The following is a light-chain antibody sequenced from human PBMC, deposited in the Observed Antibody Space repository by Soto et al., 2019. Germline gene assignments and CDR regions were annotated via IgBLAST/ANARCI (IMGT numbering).Light chain of an antibody. Sequence: IQMTQSASTLSASVADRVTITCRASQSVSDWLAWYQQKPGKAPKLLIYAASTLQSGVPSRFSGSGSGTDFTLTISCLQSEDFATYYCQQYYSYPPTFGPGTKVDIK. CDR1: QSVSDW. J-gene: IGKJ3*01. V-gene: IGKV1-5*01. CDR2: AAS. CDR3: QQYYSYPPT.